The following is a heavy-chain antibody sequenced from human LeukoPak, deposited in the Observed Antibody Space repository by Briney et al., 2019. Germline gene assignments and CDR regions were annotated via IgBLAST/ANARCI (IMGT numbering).Heavy chain of an antibody. CDR3: ARDYSSSWYRYYYGMDV. CDR2: ISYDGSNK. Sequence: GGSLRLSCAASGFTFSSYAMHWVRQAPGKGLEWVAVISYDGSNKYYADSVKGRFTISRDNSKNTLYLQMNSLRAEDTAVNYCARDYSSSWYRYYYGMDVWGKGTTVTVSS. J-gene: IGHJ6*04. D-gene: IGHD6-13*01. CDR1: GFTFSSYA. V-gene: IGHV3-30*04.